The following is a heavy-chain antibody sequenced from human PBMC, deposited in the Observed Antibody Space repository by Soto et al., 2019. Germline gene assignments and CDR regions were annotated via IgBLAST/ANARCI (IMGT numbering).Heavy chain of an antibody. CDR2: IYYSGST. J-gene: IGHJ4*02. Sequence: SETLSLTCTVSGGSISSYYWSWIRQPPGKGLEWIGYIYYSGSTNYNPSPKSRVTISVDTSKNQFSLKLSSVTAADTAVYYCARGALVVVAATAGCFDYWGQGTLVTVSS. CDR3: ARGALVVVAATAGCFDY. V-gene: IGHV4-59*01. D-gene: IGHD2-15*01. CDR1: GGSISSYY.